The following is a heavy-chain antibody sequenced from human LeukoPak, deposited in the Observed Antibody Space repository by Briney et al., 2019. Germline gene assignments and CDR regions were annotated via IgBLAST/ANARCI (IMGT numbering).Heavy chain of an antibody. CDR2: MNPNSGNT. CDR1: GYTFTSYD. D-gene: IGHD5-12*01. CDR3: ARGLSVWWLRLRSAFDY. J-gene: IGHJ4*02. V-gene: IGHV1-8*01. Sequence: EASVKVSCKASGYTFTSYDINWVRQATGQGLEWMGWMNPNSGNTGYAQKFQGRVTMTRNTSISTAYMELSSLRSEDTAVYYCARGLSVWWLRLRSAFDYWGQGTLVTVSS.